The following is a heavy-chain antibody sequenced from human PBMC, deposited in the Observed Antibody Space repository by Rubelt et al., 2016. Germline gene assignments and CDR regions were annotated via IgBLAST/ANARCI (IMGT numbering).Heavy chain of an antibody. D-gene: IGHD3-3*01. CDR3: AIYDFWSGYYLDY. J-gene: IGHJ4*02. Sequence: EVQLVQSGPEVKKPGESLKISCKGSGYSFTSYWISWVRQMPGKGLEWLGRIDPSDSYTNYSPPSQGHVTISADKSISTAYLPWSSLKASDTAMYYCAIYDFWSGYYLDYWGQGTLVTASS. V-gene: IGHV5-10-1*01. CDR2: IDPSDSYT. CDR1: GYSFTSYW.